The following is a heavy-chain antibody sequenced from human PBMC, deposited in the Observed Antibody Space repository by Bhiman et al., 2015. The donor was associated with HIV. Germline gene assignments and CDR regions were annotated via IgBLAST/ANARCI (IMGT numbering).Heavy chain of an antibody. CDR1: GFSFSSYT. Sequence: EVQLVESGGGLVKPGGSLRLSCTASGFSFSSYTMNWVRQAPGKGLEWVSSISSSSSYIYYADSVKGRFTISRDNAKNSLYLQMNSLRAEDTAFYYCAREDVGSSGWYYFDCWGQGTLVTVSS. J-gene: IGHJ4*02. CDR2: ISSSSSYI. D-gene: IGHD6-19*01. CDR3: AREDVGSSGWYYFDC. V-gene: IGHV3-21*04.